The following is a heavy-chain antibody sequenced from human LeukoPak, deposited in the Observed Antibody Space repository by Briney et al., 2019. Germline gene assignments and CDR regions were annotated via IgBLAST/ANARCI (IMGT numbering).Heavy chain of an antibody. CDR3: ARDYYGSGSYYFP. CDR2: IIPIFGTA. D-gene: IGHD3-10*01. Sequence: SVKFSCKASGGTFSSYAISWVRQAPGQGLEWMGGIIPIFGTANYAQKFQGRVTITADESTSTAYMELSSLRSEDTAVYYCARDYYGSGSYYFPWGQGTLVTVSS. J-gene: IGHJ5*02. CDR1: GGTFSSYA. V-gene: IGHV1-69*13.